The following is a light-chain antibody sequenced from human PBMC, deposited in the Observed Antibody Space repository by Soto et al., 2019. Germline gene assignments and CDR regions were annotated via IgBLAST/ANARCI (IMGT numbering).Light chain of an antibody. V-gene: IGKV3-20*01. J-gene: IGKJ3*01. CDR2: NTS. Sequence: EIVLTQSPGTLSLSPGEGATVSCRVSQSINSKSLVWYQRKFDQAPRLLIYNTSSRATGIPDRFSGSGSGTDFTLSISRLEPEDFAVYYCQHYGGSFIFGPGTKVDFK. CDR3: QHYGGSFI. CDR1: QSINSKS.